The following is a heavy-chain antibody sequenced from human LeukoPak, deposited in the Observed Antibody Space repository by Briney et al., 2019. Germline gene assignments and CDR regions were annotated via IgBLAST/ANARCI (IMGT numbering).Heavy chain of an antibody. D-gene: IGHD6-13*01. CDR3: AKDIGPSSWDPAEYFQH. Sequence: GGSLRLSCAASGFTFSGYAMTWVRQAPGKGLEWVSDISGSGDTTHYADSVKGRFTISRDNSKNTLYLQMNSLRAEDTAVYYCAKDIGPSSWDPAEYFQHWGQGTLVTVSS. V-gene: IGHV3-23*01. CDR1: GFTFSGYA. CDR2: ISGSGDTT. J-gene: IGHJ1*01.